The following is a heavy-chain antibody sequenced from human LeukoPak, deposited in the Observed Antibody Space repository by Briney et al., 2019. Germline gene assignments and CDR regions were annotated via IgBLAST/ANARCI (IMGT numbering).Heavy chain of an antibody. CDR1: GFTFRRYW. CDR2: IKDDGSEK. CDR3: ATDQDHGYFRQ. V-gene: IGHV3-7*01. D-gene: IGHD3-22*01. J-gene: IGHJ1*01. Sequence: PGGSLRLSCVASGFTFRRYWMTWVRQAPGKKPEWVANIKDDGSEKYYDDSVRGRFTISRDNAKNTLYLDMNGLRAEDTAVFYGATDQDHGYFRQWGQGTLVIVSS.